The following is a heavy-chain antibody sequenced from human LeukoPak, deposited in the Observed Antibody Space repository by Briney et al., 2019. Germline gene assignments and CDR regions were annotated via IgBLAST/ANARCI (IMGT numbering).Heavy chain of an antibody. D-gene: IGHD2-15*01. J-gene: IGHJ5*02. Sequence: KPSETLSLTRTVSGGPISTSSYYWGWIRQPPGEGLEWIGNIYYSGSTYYNPSLKSRVTISIDTSKNQFSMKLTSVTAADTAVYYCARHGRCSSGGCYPSSTKYNWFDPWGQGTLVTVSS. CDR1: GGPISTSSYY. V-gene: IGHV4-39*01. CDR3: ARHGRCSSGGCYPSSTKYNWFDP. CDR2: IYYSGST.